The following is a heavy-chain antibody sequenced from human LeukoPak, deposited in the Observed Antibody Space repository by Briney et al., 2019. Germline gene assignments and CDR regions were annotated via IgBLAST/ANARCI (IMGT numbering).Heavy chain of an antibody. CDR1: GGSISSYY. V-gene: IGHV4-59*01. Sequence: PSETLSLTCTVSGGSISSYYWSWIRQPPGKGLEWIGYIYYSGSTNYNPSLKSRVTISVDTSKNQFSLKLSSVTAADTAVYYCARATNHDFWSGYPYFDYWGQGTLVTVST. CDR3: ARATNHDFWSGYPYFDY. D-gene: IGHD3-3*01. CDR2: IYYSGST. J-gene: IGHJ4*02.